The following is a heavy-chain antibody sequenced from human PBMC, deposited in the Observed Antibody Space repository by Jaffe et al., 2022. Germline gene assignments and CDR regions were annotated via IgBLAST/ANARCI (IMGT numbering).Heavy chain of an antibody. V-gene: IGHV2-70*20. D-gene: IGHD2-8*01. CDR2: IDWDDDK. CDR1: GFSLSTSGMC. J-gene: IGHJ4*02. Sequence: QVTLRESGPALVKPTQTLTLTCTFSGFSLSTSGMCVSWVRQPPGKALEWLALIDWDDDKYYSTSLKTRLTISKDTSKNQVVLTMTNMDPVDTATYYCARGRMGGYYFDYWGQGTLVTVSS. CDR3: ARGRMGGYYFDY.